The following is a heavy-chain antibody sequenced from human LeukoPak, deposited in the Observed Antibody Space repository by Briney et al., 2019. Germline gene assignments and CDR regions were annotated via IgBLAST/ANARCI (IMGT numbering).Heavy chain of an antibody. CDR2: IYYSGST. D-gene: IGHD2-8*01. CDR3: ARHPRMVGRFDI. CDR1: GGSISSHY. J-gene: IGHJ3*02. V-gene: IGHV4-59*08. Sequence: PSETLSLTCTVSGGSISSHYWSWIRQPPGKGLECIGNIYYSGSTRYNSSLKSRVTISVDKSKNQFSLKLSSVTAADTAVYYCARHPRMVGRFDIWGQGTMVTVSS.